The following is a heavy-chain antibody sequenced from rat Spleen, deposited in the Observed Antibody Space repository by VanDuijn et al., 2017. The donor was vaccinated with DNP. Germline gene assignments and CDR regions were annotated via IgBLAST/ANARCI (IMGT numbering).Heavy chain of an antibody. D-gene: IGHD1-9*01. CDR3: TRDLPLWEQLGVMDA. Sequence: QVQLKASGPGLVQPSQTLSLTCTVSGFSLTSFHIHWIRQPPGKGLEWMGRMQTGGNTDYSSALKSRLSISRDTSKNQVFLKMNSLQTDDTGTYYCTRDLPLWEQLGVMDAWGQGASVTVSS. V-gene: IGHV2-63*01. CDR1: GFSLTSFH. J-gene: IGHJ4*01. CDR2: MQTGGNT.